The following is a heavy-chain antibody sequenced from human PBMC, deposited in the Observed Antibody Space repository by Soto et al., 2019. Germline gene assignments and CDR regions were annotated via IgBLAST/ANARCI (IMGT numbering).Heavy chain of an antibody. CDR1: GGSISSYY. J-gene: IGHJ4*02. D-gene: IGHD6-6*01. V-gene: IGHV4-59*01. CDR3: ARDRTPWQLSF. CDR2: IYYSGST. Sequence: SETLSLTCTVSGGSISSYYWSWIRQPPGKGLEWIGYIYYSGSTNYNPSLKSRVTISVDTSKNQFSLKLSSVTAADTAVYYCARDRTPWQLSFWGQGTLVTVSA.